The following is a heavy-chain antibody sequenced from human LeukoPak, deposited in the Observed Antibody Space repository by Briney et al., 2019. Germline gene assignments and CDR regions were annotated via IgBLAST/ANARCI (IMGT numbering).Heavy chain of an antibody. D-gene: IGHD1-1*01. V-gene: IGHV4-4*07. Sequence: SETLSLTCTLSGDSLTSSFWSWVRPPAGEGLEWIGRIYSIVATNYNPSLKRRATIPVDTSTTQFSLKLTSVTAADTAIYYCARLQRGYRAASVWGQGTLVTVSS. J-gene: IGHJ1*01. CDR2: IYSIVAT. CDR1: GDSLTSSF. CDR3: ARLQRGYRAASV.